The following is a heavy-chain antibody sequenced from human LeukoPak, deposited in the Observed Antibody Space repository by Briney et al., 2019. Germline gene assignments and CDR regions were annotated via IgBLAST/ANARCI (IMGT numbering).Heavy chain of an antibody. CDR2: VSGSAGSA. Sequence: PGGSLRLSCAASGFTFSCYAMSWVRQAPGKGLEWVSAVSGSAGSAYYADSVKGRFTISRDNSKNTLYLQMNSLRAEDTAVYYCARGGRSRITMIEMGYWGQGTLVTVSS. CDR3: ARGGRSRITMIEMGY. V-gene: IGHV3-23*01. D-gene: IGHD3-22*01. J-gene: IGHJ4*02. CDR1: GFTFSCYA.